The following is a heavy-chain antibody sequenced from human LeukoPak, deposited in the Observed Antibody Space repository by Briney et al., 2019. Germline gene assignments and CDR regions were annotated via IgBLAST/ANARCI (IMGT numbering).Heavy chain of an antibody. V-gene: IGHV3-23*01. Sequence: GGSLRLSCGASGFTFSKYAMSWVRQAPGKGLEWVSGVSGSGGVAYYADSVKGRFTISRDNSKNTLHLQMNSLRAEDTAVYYCATFLAVIAARDSLYFQHWGQGTLVSVSS. CDR1: GFTFSKYA. CDR3: ATFLAVIAARDSLYFQH. CDR2: VSGSGGVA. D-gene: IGHD6-6*01. J-gene: IGHJ1*01.